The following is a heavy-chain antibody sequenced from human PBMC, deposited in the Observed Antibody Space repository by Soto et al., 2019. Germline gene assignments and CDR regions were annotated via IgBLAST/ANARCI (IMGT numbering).Heavy chain of an antibody. D-gene: IGHD1-7*01. V-gene: IGHV1-8*01. CDR1: GYTFTSYD. J-gene: IGHJ4*02. CDR3: VVGVNWNYVQDY. Sequence: QVQLVQSGAEVKKPGASVKVSCKASGYTFTSYDINWVRQATGQGLEWMGWMNPNSGNTGYAQKFQGRVTMTRNTSISTAYMELSSLRSEDTAVYYCVVGVNWNYVQDYWGQGTLVTVSS. CDR2: MNPNSGNT.